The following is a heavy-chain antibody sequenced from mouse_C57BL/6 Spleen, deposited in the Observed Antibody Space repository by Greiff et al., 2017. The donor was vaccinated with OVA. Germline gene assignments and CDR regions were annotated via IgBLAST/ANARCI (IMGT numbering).Heavy chain of an antibody. CDR1: GYTFTSYW. Sequence: VQLQQPGTELVKPGASVKLSCKASGYTFTSYWMHWVKQRPGQGLEWIGNINPSNGGTNYNEKFKSKATLTVDKSSSTAYMQLSSLTSEDSAVYYCARAYIPTVVAPYYTRDYRGQGTSATVSS. CDR3: ARAYIPTVVAPYYTRDY. D-gene: IGHD1-1*01. J-gene: IGHJ4*01. CDR2: INPSNGGT. V-gene: IGHV1-53*01.